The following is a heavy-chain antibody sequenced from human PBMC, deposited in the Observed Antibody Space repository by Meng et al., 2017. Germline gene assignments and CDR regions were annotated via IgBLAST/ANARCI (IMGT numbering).Heavy chain of an antibody. CDR2: IYQTGST. Sequence: QGELRASGPGLVKPSGTLALTCDVSRGFIRSSAWWSWVRQSPGKGLEWIGEIYQTGSTNYNPSLKSRAIISVDPSNNQFSLELTSLTAADTAVYYCTTVYYYGSGRLYFEYWGQGTLVTVSS. D-gene: IGHD3-10*01. CDR1: RGFIRSSAW. CDR3: TTVYYYGSGRLYFEY. J-gene: IGHJ4*02. V-gene: IGHV4-4*02.